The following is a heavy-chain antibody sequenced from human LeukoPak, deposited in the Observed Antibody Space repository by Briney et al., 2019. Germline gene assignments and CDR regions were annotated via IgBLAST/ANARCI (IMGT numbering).Heavy chain of an antibody. J-gene: IGHJ4*02. CDR3: ARDMVSEAGTRWGDY. CDR1: GFTFSSYS. CDR2: ISSSSSYI. V-gene: IGHV3-21*01. Sequence: PGGSLRLSCAASGFTFSSYSMNWVRQAPGKGLEWVSSISSSSSYIYYADSVKGRFTISRDNAKNSLYLQMNSLRAEDTAVYYCARDMVSEAGTRWGDYWGQGTLVTVSS. D-gene: IGHD6-19*01.